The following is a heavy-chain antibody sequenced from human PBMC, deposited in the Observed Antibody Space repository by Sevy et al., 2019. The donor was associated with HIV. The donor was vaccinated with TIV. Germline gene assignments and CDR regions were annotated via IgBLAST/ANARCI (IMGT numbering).Heavy chain of an antibody. D-gene: IGHD3-3*01. J-gene: IGHJ4*02. CDR3: ARDRVTICGVSIDYYFDY. V-gene: IGHV4-4*07. CDR2: IYDSASA. Sequence: SETLSLTCSVSGDSISSYYWSWIRQPAGKGLEWIGRIYDSASATYEPSLKSRVTMSLDTSKNQFSLKLNSVTAADTAVYYCARDRVTICGVSIDYYFDYWGQGTLVTVSS. CDR1: GDSISSYY.